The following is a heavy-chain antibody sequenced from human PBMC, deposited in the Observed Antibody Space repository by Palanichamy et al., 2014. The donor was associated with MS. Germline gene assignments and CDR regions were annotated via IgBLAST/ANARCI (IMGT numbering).Heavy chain of an antibody. J-gene: IGHJ3*02. CDR3: ARSPSDPGAFDI. Sequence: QVQLVGRGEAWSSLGGSLRLSCAASGFTFSSYAMHWVRQAPGKGLEWVAVISYDGSNKYYADSVKGRFTISRDNSKNTLFLQMNSLRAEDTAVYYCARSPSDPGAFDIWGQGTMVTVSS. CDR2: ISYDGSNK. CDR1: GFTFSSYA. V-gene: IGHV3-30*04.